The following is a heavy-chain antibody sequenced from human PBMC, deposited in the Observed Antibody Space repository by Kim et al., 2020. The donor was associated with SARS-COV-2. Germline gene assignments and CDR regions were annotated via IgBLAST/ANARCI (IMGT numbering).Heavy chain of an antibody. D-gene: IGHD5-12*01. J-gene: IGHJ4*02. Sequence: CADSVQGRFTISRDNSKNTLYLQMNSLRAEDTAVYYCAKDRGMATTPFDYWGQGTLVTVSS. V-gene: IGHV3-23*01. CDR3: AKDRGMATTPFDY.